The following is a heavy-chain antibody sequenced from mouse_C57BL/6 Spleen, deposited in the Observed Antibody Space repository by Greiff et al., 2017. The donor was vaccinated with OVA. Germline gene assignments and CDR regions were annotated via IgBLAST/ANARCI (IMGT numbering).Heavy chain of an antibody. CDR3: ARWSDV. CDR1: GYAFTNYL. Sequence: VQLQQSGAELVRPGTSVKVSCKASGYAFTNYLIEWVKQRPGQGLEWIGVINPGSGGTNYNEKFKGKATLTADKSSSTAYMQLSSLTSEDSAVYFCARWSDVWGTGTTVTVSS. CDR2: INPGSGGT. J-gene: IGHJ1*03. V-gene: IGHV1-54*01.